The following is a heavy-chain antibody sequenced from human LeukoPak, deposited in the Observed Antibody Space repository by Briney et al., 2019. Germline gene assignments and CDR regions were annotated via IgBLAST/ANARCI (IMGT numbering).Heavy chain of an antibody. Sequence: SQTLSLTCTVSGGSISSGSYYWSWIRQPAGKGLEWIGRIYTSGSTNYNPSLKSRVTISVDTSKNQFSLKLSSVTAADTAVYYCARELAAAGIPFDYWGQGTLVTVSS. J-gene: IGHJ4*02. CDR2: IYTSGST. D-gene: IGHD6-13*01. V-gene: IGHV4-61*02. CDR3: ARELAAAGIPFDY. CDR1: GGSISSGSYY.